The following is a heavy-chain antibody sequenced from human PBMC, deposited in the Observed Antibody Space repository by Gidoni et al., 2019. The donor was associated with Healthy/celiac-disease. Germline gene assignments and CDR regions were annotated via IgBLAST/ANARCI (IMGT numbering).Heavy chain of an antibody. CDR1: GFTFSSYG. Sequence: QVQLVESGGGVVQPGRSLRLSCAAPGFTFSSYGMHWVRQAPGKGLEWVACISYEGSNKYYADAVKGRFTISRDNSKNTLYLQMNSRRAEDTAVYYCAKCYSNYDVCNFDYWGQGTLVTVSS. V-gene: IGHV3-30*18. J-gene: IGHJ4*02. CDR3: AKCYSNYDVCNFDY. CDR2: ISYEGSNK. D-gene: IGHD4-4*01.